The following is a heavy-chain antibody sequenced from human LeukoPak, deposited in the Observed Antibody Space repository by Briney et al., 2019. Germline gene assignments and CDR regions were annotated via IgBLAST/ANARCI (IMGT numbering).Heavy chain of an antibody. Sequence: GGSLGLSCAASGFTFSSYAMTWVRQAPGKGLEWVSAISGSGARTYYADSVKGRFTISRDNSKNTLFLQMNSLTAEHTAVYYCARGGWPFDFWGQGTLVTVSS. CDR1: GFTFSSYA. V-gene: IGHV3-23*01. J-gene: IGHJ4*02. D-gene: IGHD6-19*01. CDR3: ARGGWPFDF. CDR2: ISGSGART.